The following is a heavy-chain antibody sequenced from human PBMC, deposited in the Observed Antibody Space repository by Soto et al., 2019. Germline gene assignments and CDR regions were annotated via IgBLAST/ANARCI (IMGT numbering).Heavy chain of an antibody. CDR2: IYYSGST. J-gene: IGHJ3*02. V-gene: IGHV4-31*03. CDR3: ARDDRYCSGGSCYNDAFDI. Sequence: PSETLSLTCTVSGGSISSCGYYWSWIRHHSGKGLDWIGYIYYSGSTYYNPSLKSRVTISVDTSKNQFSLKLSSVTAADTAVYYCARDDRYCSGGSCYNDAFDIWGQGTMVTVSS. D-gene: IGHD2-15*01. CDR1: GGSISSCGYY.